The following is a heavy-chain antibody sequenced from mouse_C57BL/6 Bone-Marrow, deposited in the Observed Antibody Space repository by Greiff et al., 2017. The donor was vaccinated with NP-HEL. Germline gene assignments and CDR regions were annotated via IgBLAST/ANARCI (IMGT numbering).Heavy chain of an antibody. J-gene: IGHJ2*01. V-gene: IGHV1-54*01. Sequence: QVQLKQSGAELVRPGTSVKVSCKASGYAFTNYLIEWVKQRPGQGLEWIGVINPGSGGTNYNEKFKGKATLTAYKSSSTAYMQLSSLTSEDSAVYFCAISVVATVRYFDYWGQGTTLTVSS. CDR1: GYAFTNYL. D-gene: IGHD1-1*01. CDR3: AISVVATVRYFDY. CDR2: INPGSGGT.